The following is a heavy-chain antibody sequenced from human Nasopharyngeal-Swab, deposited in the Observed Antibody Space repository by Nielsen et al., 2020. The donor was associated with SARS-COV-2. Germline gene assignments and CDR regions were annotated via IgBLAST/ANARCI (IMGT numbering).Heavy chain of an antibody. CDR1: GGSISSSSYY. CDR3: ATYYYDSSGYWEGFDP. CDR2: IYYSGST. V-gene: IGHV4-39*07. Sequence: SETLSLTCTVSGGSISSSSYYWCWIRQPPGKGLEWIGSIYYSGSTNYNPSLKSRVTISVDTSKNQFSLKLSSVTAADTAVYYCATYYYDSSGYWEGFDPWGQGTLVTVSS. J-gene: IGHJ5*02. D-gene: IGHD3-22*01.